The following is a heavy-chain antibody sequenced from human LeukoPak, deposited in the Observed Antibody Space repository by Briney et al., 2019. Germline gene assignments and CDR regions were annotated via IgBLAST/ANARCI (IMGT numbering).Heavy chain of an antibody. D-gene: IGHD3-10*01. Sequence: AGGSLRLSCAASGFTFSSYAMSWVRQAPGKGLEWVSAISGSGGSTYYADSVKGRFTISRDNSKNTLYLQMNSLRAEDTAVYYCPKDLRGSGSYYNLFNYWGQGTLVTVSS. J-gene: IGHJ4*02. CDR2: ISGSGGST. V-gene: IGHV3-23*01. CDR3: PKDLRGSGSYYNLFNY. CDR1: GFTFSSYA.